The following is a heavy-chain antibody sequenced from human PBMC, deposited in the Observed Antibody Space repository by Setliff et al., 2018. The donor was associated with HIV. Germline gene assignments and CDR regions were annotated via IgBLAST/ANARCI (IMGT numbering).Heavy chain of an antibody. CDR3: ARGGGGAYYYYYMDV. D-gene: IGHD1-26*01. Sequence: SETLSLTCTVSGGSISSGGYYWSWIRQHPGKGLEWTGNIYYSGSPYYNPSLKSRLTMSVDTSKNQFSLRLSSVTAADTAVYYCARGGGGAYYYYYMDVWGKGTTVTVSS. J-gene: IGHJ6*03. V-gene: IGHV4-31*02. CDR2: IYYSGSP. CDR1: GGSISSGGYY.